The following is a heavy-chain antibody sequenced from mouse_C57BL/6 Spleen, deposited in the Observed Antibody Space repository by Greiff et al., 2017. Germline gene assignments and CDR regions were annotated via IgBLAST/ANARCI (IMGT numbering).Heavy chain of an antibody. CDR1: GYAFSSYW. D-gene: IGHD1-1*01. CDR3: ARRGPTTVAEGYFDV. Sequence: LVESGAELVKPGASVKISCKASGYAFSSYWMNWVKQRPGKGLAWIGQIYPGDGDTNYNGKFKGKATLTADKSSSTAYMQLSSLTSEDSAVYFCARRGPTTVAEGYFDVWGTGTTVTVSS. J-gene: IGHJ1*03. V-gene: IGHV1-80*01. CDR2: IYPGDGDT.